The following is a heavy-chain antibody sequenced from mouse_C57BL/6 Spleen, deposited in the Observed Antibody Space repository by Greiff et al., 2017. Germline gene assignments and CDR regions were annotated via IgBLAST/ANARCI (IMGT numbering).Heavy chain of an antibody. CDR2: IDPSDSDT. CDR3: ARRGGDYAMDY. CDR1: GYTFTSYW. V-gene: IGHV1-52*01. J-gene: IGHJ4*01. Sequence: QVQLQQPGAELVRPGSSVKLSCKASGYTFTSYWMHWVKQRPIQGLEWIGNIDPSDSDTHYNQKFKDKATLTVDKSSSTAYMQLSSLTSEDSAVCYCARRGGDYAMDYWGQGTSVTVSS.